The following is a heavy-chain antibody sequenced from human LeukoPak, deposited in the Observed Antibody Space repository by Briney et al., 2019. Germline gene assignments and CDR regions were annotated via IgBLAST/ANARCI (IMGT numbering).Heavy chain of an antibody. Sequence: SETLSLTCTVCGRSFSGYFWSWIRQPPGKGLEWIGEINHGGGSNYNPSLKSRVTMSLGTSENQFYLNLTSVTAADTAMYFCARWRGRGWFDPWGQGTPVTVSS. V-gene: IGHV4-34*10. CDR2: INHGGGS. J-gene: IGHJ5*02. CDR3: ARWRGRGWFDP. CDR1: GRSFSGYF.